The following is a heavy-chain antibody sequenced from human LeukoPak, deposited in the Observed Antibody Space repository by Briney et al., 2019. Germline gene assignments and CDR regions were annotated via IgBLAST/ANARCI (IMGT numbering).Heavy chain of an antibody. Sequence: PSETLSLTCAVSGYSISSGYYWGWIRQPPGKGLEWIGSIYHSGSTYYNPSLKSRVTISVDTSKNQFSLKLSSVTAADTAVYYCARHFTISGVAFDYWGQGTLVTVSS. CDR2: IYHSGST. V-gene: IGHV4-38-2*01. D-gene: IGHD3-3*01. J-gene: IGHJ4*02. CDR3: ARHFTISGVAFDY. CDR1: GYSISSGYY.